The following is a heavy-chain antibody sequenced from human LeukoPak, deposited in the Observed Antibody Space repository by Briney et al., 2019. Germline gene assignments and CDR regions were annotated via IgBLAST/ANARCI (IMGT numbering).Heavy chain of an antibody. CDR2: ISAYNGNT. Sequence: GASEKVSCKASGYTFTSYGISWVRQASGQGLEWMGWISAYNGNTNYAQKLQGRVTMTTDISTSTAYMELRSLRSDDTAVYYCGRDTPPYRGSDCYAYGMDVCGQGPTVPVS. D-gene: IGHD2-21*02. CDR3: GRDTPPYRGSDCYAYGMDV. J-gene: IGHJ6*02. CDR1: GYTFTSYG. V-gene: IGHV1-18*01.